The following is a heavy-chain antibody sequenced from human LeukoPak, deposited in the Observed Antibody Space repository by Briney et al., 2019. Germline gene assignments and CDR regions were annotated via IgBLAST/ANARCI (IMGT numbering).Heavy chain of an antibody. CDR3: VHSYMYY. CDR1: GFSLSTRGGG. CDR2: IYWNDDK. D-gene: IGHD3-10*01. J-gene: IGHJ4*02. V-gene: IGHV2-5*01. Sequence: ESGPTLVNPPQTLTLTCTFSGFSLSTRGGGVGWIRQPPGKALEWLSLIYWNDDKRYNPALKSRLTISKDTSKNQVVLTITNMDPVDTATFYCVHSYMYYWGQGTLVTVSS.